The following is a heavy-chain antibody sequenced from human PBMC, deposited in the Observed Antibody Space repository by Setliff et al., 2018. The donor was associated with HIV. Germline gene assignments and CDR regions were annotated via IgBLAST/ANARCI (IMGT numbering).Heavy chain of an antibody. V-gene: IGHV3-23*01. CDR3: AKGDIAVAGTRFPLNDY. D-gene: IGHD6-19*01. CDR2: ISGSGGST. CDR1: GFSFSSYS. Sequence: LRLSCVGSGFSFSSYSMSWVRRAPGKGLEWVSTISGSGGSTYYEDSVKGRFTISRDNSKNTLYLQMNSLRAEDTAVYYCAKGDIAVAGTRFPLNDYWGQGTLVTVSS. J-gene: IGHJ4*02.